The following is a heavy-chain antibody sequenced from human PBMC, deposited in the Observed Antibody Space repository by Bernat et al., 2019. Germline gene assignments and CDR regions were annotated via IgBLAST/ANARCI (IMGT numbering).Heavy chain of an antibody. CDR1: GFTFSHSW. V-gene: IGHV3-7*01. CDR3: ARDPAYGAIDL. J-gene: IGHJ5*02. D-gene: IGHD4/OR15-4a*01. Sequence: EVQLVESGGGLVQPGGSLRLSCATSGFTFSHSWMSWLHQAPGKGLEWVANIKEDGGQTNYVDSVKGRFTMSRDNAKNSLFLQMNSLKAEDTAVYFCARDPAYGAIDLWGQGTLVTVSS. CDR2: IKEDGGQT.